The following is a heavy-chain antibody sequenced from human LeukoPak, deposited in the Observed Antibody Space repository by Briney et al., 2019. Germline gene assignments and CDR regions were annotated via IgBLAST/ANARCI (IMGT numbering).Heavy chain of an antibody. CDR2: IYYSGST. J-gene: IGHJ4*02. Sequence: SETLSLTCTVSGGSISGGGYYWSWIRQHPGKGLEWIGYIYYSGSTYYNPSLKSRVTISVDTSKNQFSLKLSSVTAADTAVYYCARDRPCSGGSCLDYWGQGTLVTVSS. D-gene: IGHD2-15*01. CDR3: ARDRPCSGGSCLDY. V-gene: IGHV4-31*03. CDR1: GGSISGGGYY.